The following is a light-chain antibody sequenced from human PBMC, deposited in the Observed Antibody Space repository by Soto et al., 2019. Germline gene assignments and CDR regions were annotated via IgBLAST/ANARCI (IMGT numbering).Light chain of an antibody. CDR3: AAWDDSLSGHVV. J-gene: IGLJ2*01. CDR1: RSNIGSNY. Sequence: QSVLTQPPSASGTPGQRVTISCSGSRSNIGSNYVYWYQQLPGTAPKLLIYRNDEWPSGVPDRFSGSKSGTSASLAISGLRSEDEADYYCAAWDDSLSGHVVFGGGTKVTVL. CDR2: RND. V-gene: IGLV1-47*01.